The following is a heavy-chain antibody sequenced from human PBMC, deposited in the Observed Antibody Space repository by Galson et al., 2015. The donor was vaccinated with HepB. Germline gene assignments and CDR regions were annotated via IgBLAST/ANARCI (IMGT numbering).Heavy chain of an antibody. Sequence: SVKVSCKASGYTFTSYAMHWVRQAPGQRLEWMGWINAGNGNTKYSQKFQGRVTIIRDTSASTAYMELSSLRSEDTAVYYCASAQYQLLVLDYWGQGTMVTVSS. J-gene: IGHJ3*01. D-gene: IGHD2-2*01. CDR1: GYTFTSYA. V-gene: IGHV1-3*01. CDR3: ASAQYQLLVLDY. CDR2: INAGNGNT.